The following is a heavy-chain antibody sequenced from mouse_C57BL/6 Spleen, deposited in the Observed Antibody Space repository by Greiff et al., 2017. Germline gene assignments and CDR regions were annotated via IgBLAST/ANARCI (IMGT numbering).Heavy chain of an antibody. V-gene: IGHV1-82*01. J-gene: IGHJ4*01. D-gene: IGHD2-1*01. CDR2: IYPGDGDT. Sequence: QVQLQQSGPELVKPGASVKISCKASGYAFSSSWMNWVKQRPGKGLEWIGRIYPGDGDTNYNGKFKGKATLTADKSSSTAYMQLSSLTSEDSAVYFCARPIYYGNYYAMDYWGQGTSVTVSS. CDR3: ARPIYYGNYYAMDY. CDR1: GYAFSSSW.